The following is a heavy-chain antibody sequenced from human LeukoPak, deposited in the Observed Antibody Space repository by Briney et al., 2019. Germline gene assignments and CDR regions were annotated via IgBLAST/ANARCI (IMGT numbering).Heavy chain of an antibody. J-gene: IGHJ4*02. V-gene: IGHV3-23*01. CDR1: GFTFGNYW. CDR2: ISGSGGST. CDR3: AKEGGSYYFDY. Sequence: GGSLRLSCVASGFTFGNYWMHWVRQAPGQGLVWVSAISGSGGSTYYADSVKGRFTISRDNSKNTLYLQMNSLRAEDTTVYYCAKEGGSYYFDYWGQGTLVTVSS. D-gene: IGHD1-26*01.